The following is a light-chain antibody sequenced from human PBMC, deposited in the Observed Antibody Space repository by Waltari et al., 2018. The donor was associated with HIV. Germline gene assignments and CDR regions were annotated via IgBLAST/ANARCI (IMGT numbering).Light chain of an antibody. Sequence: QSVLTQPPSASGTPGQRVTISCSGSSSNIGSDYVYWYQHLPGTAPNLLIYKDNERPAGVPDRFSGSKSGTSASLAISGLRPEDEADYSCAAWDDSLSGVVFGGGTKLTVL. J-gene: IGLJ2*01. CDR3: AAWDDSLSGVV. V-gene: IGLV1-47*01. CDR1: SSNIGSDY. CDR2: KDN.